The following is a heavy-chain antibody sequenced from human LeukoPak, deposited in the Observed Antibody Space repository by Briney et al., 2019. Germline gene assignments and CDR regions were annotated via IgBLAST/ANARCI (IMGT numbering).Heavy chain of an antibody. CDR1: GFTFSSYG. V-gene: IGHV3-30*18. CDR3: AKAFFAVTTGVFNT. CDR2: ISYDGSNK. Sequence: GRSLRLSCAASGFTFSSYGMHWVRQAPGKGLEWVAVISYDGSNKYYADSVKGRFTISRDNSKNTLYLQMNSLRAEDTAVYYCAKAFFAVTTGVFNTGGKG. D-gene: IGHD4-17*01. J-gene: IGHJ6*03.